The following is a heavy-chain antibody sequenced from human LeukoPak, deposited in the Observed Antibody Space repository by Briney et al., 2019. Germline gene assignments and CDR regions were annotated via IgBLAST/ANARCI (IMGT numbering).Heavy chain of an antibody. Sequence: GGSLRLSCAASGFTFSSYSMNWVRQAPRKGLEWVSSISSSSSYIYYADSVKGRFTISRDNAKNSLYLQMNSLRAEDTAVYYCARGGVWELLLEYFQHWGQGTLVTVSS. D-gene: IGHD1-26*01. CDR2: ISSSSSYI. CDR3: ARGGVWELLLEYFQH. V-gene: IGHV3-21*01. J-gene: IGHJ1*01. CDR1: GFTFSSYS.